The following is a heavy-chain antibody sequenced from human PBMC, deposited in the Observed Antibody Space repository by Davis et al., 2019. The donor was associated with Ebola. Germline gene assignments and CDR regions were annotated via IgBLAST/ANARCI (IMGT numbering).Heavy chain of an antibody. D-gene: IGHD3-3*01. J-gene: IGHJ4*02. CDR1: GFTFSSYA. Sequence: GESLKISCAASGFTFSSYAMHWVRQTPGKGLEWVAVISYDGSNKYYADSVKGRFTISRDNSKNTLYLQMNSLRAEDTAVYYCARATDYDFWSGYYTGGYWGQGTLVTVSS. V-gene: IGHV3-30-3*01. CDR3: ARATDYDFWSGYYTGGY. CDR2: ISYDGSNK.